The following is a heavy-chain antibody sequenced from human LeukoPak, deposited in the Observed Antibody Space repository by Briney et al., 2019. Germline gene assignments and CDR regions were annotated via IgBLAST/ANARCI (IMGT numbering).Heavy chain of an antibody. Sequence: GGSLRLSCAASGFTFSSYAMSWVRQAPGKGLEWVGRIKSKTDGGTTDYAAPVKGRFTISRDDSKNTLYLQMNSLKTEDTAVYYCTTDEKTYYDFWSGYYTPLRDFDYWGQGTLVTVSS. V-gene: IGHV3-15*01. CDR3: TTDEKTYYDFWSGYYTPLRDFDY. CDR1: GFTFSSYA. D-gene: IGHD3-3*01. J-gene: IGHJ4*02. CDR2: IKSKTDGGTT.